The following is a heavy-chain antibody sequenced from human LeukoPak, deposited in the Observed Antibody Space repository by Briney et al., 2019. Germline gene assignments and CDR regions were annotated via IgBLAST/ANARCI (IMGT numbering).Heavy chain of an antibody. CDR3: ARALIHNCSSTSCYAVRFDP. J-gene: IGHJ5*02. CDR2: INHSGST. V-gene: IGHV4-34*01. Sequence: SETLSLTCAVYGGSFSGYYWSWTRQPPGKGLEWIGEINHSGSTNYNPSLKSRVTISVDTSKNQFSLKLSSVTAADTAVYYCARALIHNCSSTSCYAVRFDPWGQGTLVTVSS. CDR1: GGSFSGYY. D-gene: IGHD2-2*01.